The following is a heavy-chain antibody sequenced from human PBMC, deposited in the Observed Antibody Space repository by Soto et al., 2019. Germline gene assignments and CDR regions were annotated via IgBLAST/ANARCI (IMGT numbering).Heavy chain of an antibody. D-gene: IGHD2-2*01. V-gene: IGHV1-69*01. CDR3: ARDHLYCSSTSCSSPCDY. CDR2: IIPIFGTA. J-gene: IGHJ4*02. CDR1: VGRYRRYV. Sequence: PVKLSRKASVGRYRRYVIGWVRLAPEQGLEWMGGIIPIFGTANYAQKFQGRVRITADESTSTAYMELSSLRSEDTAVYYCARDHLYCSSTSCSSPCDYWGQGTLVTVSS.